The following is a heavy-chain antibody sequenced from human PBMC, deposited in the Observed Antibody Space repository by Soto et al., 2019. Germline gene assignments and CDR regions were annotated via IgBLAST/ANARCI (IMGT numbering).Heavy chain of an antibody. CDR3: ARDYYDSSGYYSNY. J-gene: IGHJ4*02. CDR2: IIPIFGTA. CDR1: GGTFSSYA. D-gene: IGHD3-22*01. Sequence: PGASVKVSCKASGGTFSSYAISWVRQAPGQGLEWMGGIIPIFGTANYAQKFQGRVTITADKSTSTAYMELSSLRSEDTAVYYCARDYYDSSGYYSNYWGQGTLVTVSS. V-gene: IGHV1-69*06.